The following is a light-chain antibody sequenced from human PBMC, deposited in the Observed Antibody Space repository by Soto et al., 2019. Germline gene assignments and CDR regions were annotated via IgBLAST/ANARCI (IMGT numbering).Light chain of an antibody. J-gene: IGLJ2*01. CDR1: SSNIGNNA. CDR2: YND. CDR3: GAWDDSLNSVV. Sequence: QSVLTQPPSVSEAPRQRVTISCPESSSNIGNNAVNWYQQLPGKAPKLLIYYNDLLPSGVSDRFSGSKSCTSASLAISGRQSEDEADYDSGAWDDSLNSVVFGGGNKMTVL. V-gene: IGLV1-36*01.